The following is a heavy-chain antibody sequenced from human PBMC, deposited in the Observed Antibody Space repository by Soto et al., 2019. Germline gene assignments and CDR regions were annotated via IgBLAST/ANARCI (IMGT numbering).Heavy chain of an antibody. V-gene: IGHV3-48*01. D-gene: IGHD1-1*01. J-gene: IGHJ4*02. CDR2: LTRGSIM. Sequence: EVQLVESGGALVQPGGSLRLSCAVAGITLSDHYMHWVRQAPGEGLEWVSTLTRGSIMYYADSVKGRFTISRDNAKNSLYVLMYSLRVEDTAMYYCLDGNYYWGQGTLVTVSS. CDR3: LDGNYY. CDR1: GITLSDHY.